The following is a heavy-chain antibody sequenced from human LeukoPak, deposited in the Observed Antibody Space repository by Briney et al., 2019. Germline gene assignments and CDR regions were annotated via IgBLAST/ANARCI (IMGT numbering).Heavy chain of an antibody. J-gene: IGHJ6*02. V-gene: IGHV1-8*01. CDR3: ARGVSNYYDSSGYYYDYYYYGMDV. D-gene: IGHD3-22*01. CDR1: GYTFTSYD. Sequence: GASVKVSCKASGYTFTSYDINWVRQATGQGLEWMGWMNPNSGNTGYAQKFQGRVTMTRNTSISTAYMELSSLRSEDTAVYYCARGVSNYYDSSGYYYDYYYYGMDVWGQGXTVTVSS. CDR2: MNPNSGNT.